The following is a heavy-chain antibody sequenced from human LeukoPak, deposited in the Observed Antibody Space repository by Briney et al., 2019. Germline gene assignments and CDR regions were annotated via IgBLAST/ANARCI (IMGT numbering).Heavy chain of an antibody. V-gene: IGHV3-21*05. D-gene: IGHD2-21*01. J-gene: IGHJ4*02. Sequence: GGSLRLSCAASGFTFSSDAMTWIRQAPGKGLEWVSYISIGSSHIKYADSVKGRFTISRDDARNSLYLQMNSLRAEDTAVYYCARVVGDTGYYFDPWGQGTLVTVSS. CDR1: GFTFSSDA. CDR3: ARVVGDTGYYFDP. CDR2: ISIGSSHI.